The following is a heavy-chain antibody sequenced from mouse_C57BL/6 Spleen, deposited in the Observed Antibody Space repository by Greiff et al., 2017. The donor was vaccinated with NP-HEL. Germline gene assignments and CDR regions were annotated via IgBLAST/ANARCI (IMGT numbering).Heavy chain of an antibody. D-gene: IGHD3-1*01. CDR1: GYTFTSYW. CDR2: IYPSDSET. Sequence: QVQLQQPGAELVRPGSSVKLSCKASGYTFTSYWMDWVKQRPGQGLEWIGNIYPSDSETHYTQKFKDKATLTVDKSSSTAYMQLSSLTSEDSAVYYCARSGGTGFAYWGQGTLVTVSA. CDR3: ARSGGTGFAY. V-gene: IGHV1-61*01. J-gene: IGHJ3*01.